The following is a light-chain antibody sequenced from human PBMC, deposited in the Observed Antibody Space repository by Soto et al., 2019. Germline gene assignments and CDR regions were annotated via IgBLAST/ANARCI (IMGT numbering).Light chain of an antibody. CDR1: QTISTY. CDR3: QQSFTGPFT. J-gene: IGKJ5*01. V-gene: IGKV1-39*01. CDR2: ATS. Sequence: IQMTQSPSSLSASVGDRVTISCRASQTISTYLNWYQQKLEEAPKVLIHATSSLQSGVPSRFSGSGSGTDFTLTISSLQPEDSATYYCQQSFTGPFTFGQGTRLEIK.